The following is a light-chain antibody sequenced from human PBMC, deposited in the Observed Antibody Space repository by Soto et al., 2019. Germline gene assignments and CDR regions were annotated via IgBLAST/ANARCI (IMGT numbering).Light chain of an antibody. V-gene: IGLV2-14*01. Sequence: QSALTQPASVSGSPGQSITISCAGSNSDIGSYKYVSWFQQHPGKAPKLIISEVSDRPSGVSTRFSGSKSGNTASLTISGLQPEDEADYYCSSYTTSGTPYVFGTGTKLTVL. CDR1: NSDIGSYKY. CDR3: SSYTTSGTPYV. CDR2: EVS. J-gene: IGLJ1*01.